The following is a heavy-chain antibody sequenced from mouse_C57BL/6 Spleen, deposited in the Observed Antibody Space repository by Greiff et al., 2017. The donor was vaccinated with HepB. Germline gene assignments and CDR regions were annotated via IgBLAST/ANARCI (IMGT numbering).Heavy chain of an antibody. V-gene: IGHV1-55*01. D-gene: IGHD2-2*01. J-gene: IGHJ1*03. Sequence: QVQLQQPGAELVKPGASVKMSCKASGYTFTSYWITWVKQRPGQGLEWIGEIYPGSGSTNYNEKFKSKATLTVDTSSSTAYMQLSSLTSEDSAVYYCARRGNMVTTDWYCDVWGTGTTVTVSS. CDR1: GYTFTSYW. CDR3: ARRGNMVTTDWYCDV. CDR2: IYPGSGST.